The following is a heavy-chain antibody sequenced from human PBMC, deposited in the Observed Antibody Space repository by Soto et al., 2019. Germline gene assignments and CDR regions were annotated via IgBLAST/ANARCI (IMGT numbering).Heavy chain of an antibody. CDR2: ISAYNGNT. CDR3: ARGGVVPAPNYYYYYMDV. V-gene: IGHV1-18*01. J-gene: IGHJ6*03. CDR1: GYTFTSYG. D-gene: IGHD2-2*01. Sequence: ASVKVSCKASGYTFTSYGISWVRQAPGQGLEWMGWISAYNGNTNYAQKLQGRVTMTTDTSTSTAYMELRSLRSDDTAVYYCARGGVVPAPNYYYYYMDVWGKGTTVTVSS.